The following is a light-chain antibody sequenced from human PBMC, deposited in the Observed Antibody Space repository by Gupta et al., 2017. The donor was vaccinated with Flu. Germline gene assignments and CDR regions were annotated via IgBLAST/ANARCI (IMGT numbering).Light chain of an antibody. J-gene: IGLJ2*01. V-gene: IGLV3-19*01. CDR1: SLRNSY. CDR3: NTRDSTDNHQAV. CDR2: AKN. Sequence: SSELPQDPAVYVPLAQTVRNTCQGDSLRNSYASWYQQKPGQAPVLVIYAKNIRPSGIPDRFSCSSSGNTASLIITGAQAEDEADYYCNTRDSTDNHQAVFGGGTKLTVL.